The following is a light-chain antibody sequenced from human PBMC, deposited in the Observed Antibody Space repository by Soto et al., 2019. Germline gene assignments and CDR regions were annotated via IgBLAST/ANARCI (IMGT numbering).Light chain of an antibody. J-gene: IGLJ3*02. Sequence: QSVLTQSPSASASLGASVKLTCTLSSGHRSYDIAWHQLRPDKGPRFLMKLSRDGSLTKGDEIPDRFSGSSSGAERYLSISSLHSEDEAEYLCQTWGSGIGVFGGGTKLTVL. CDR1: SGHRSYD. V-gene: IGLV4-69*01. CDR3: QTWGSGIGV. CDR2: LSRDGSL.